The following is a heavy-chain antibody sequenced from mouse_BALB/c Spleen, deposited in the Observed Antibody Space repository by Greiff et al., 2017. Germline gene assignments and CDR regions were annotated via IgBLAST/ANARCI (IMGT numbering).Heavy chain of an antibody. CDR1: GFAFSSYD. V-gene: IGHV5-12-1*01. CDR2: ISSGGGST. CDR3: ARQSISTKAMDY. J-gene: IGHJ4*01. Sequence: EVKLMESGGGLVKPGGSLKLSCAASGFAFSSYDMSWVRQTPEKRLEWVAYISSGGGSTYYPDTVKGRFTISRDNAKNTLYLQMSSLKSEDTAMYYCARQSISTKAMDYWGQGTSVTVSS.